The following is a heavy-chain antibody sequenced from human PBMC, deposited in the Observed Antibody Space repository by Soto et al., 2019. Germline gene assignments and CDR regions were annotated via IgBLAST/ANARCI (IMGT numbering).Heavy chain of an antibody. Sequence: VQLVQSGAEVKKPGSSVKVSCKASGGTFSNYPFIWVRQAPGQGLDWMGGIIPIFGTTDYGQRFQGRVTITADESTNTAYMQLSSLRSDDTAVYYCARGLYCGGGCYSHFDYWGQGTLVTVYS. J-gene: IGHJ4*02. D-gene: IGHD2-21*02. V-gene: IGHV1-69*01. CDR2: IIPIFGTT. CDR3: ARGLYCGGGCYSHFDY. CDR1: GGTFSNYP.